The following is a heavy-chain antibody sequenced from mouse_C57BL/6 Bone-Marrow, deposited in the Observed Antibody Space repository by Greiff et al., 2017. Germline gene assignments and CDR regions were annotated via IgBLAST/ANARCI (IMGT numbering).Heavy chain of an antibody. CDR3: ARGGLTTGDFAY. D-gene: IGHD1-1*01. CDR1: GYSFTSYW. CDR2: IDPSDSYT. Sequence: QVQLQQPGAELVMPGASVKLSCKASGYSFTSYWMHWVKQRPGQGLEWIGEIDPSDSYTNYNQKFKGKSTLTVDQSSSTAYMQLSSLTSEDSAVYYCARGGLTTGDFAYWGQGTVVTVSA. V-gene: IGHV1-69*01. J-gene: IGHJ3*01.